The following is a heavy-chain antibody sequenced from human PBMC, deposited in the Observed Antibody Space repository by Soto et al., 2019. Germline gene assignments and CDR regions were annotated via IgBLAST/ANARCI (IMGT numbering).Heavy chain of an antibody. D-gene: IGHD6-13*01. Sequence: PSETLSLTCTVSGGSINSYYWSWIRQPPGKGLEWIGYIYYSGSTNYNPSLKSRVTISVDTSKNQFSLKLSSVTAADTAVYYCARVRYSSSWYVFDYWGQGTLVTVSS. J-gene: IGHJ4*02. CDR3: ARVRYSSSWYVFDY. CDR1: GGSINSYY. V-gene: IGHV4-59*01. CDR2: IYYSGST.